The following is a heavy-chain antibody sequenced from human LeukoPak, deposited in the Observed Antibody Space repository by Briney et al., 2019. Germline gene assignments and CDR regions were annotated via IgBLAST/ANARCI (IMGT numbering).Heavy chain of an antibody. CDR3: ATTTIRLGY. Sequence: SETLSLTCTVSGGSISSGTYYWSWIRQPAGKGLEWIGRIYTSGSTNYNPSLKSRVTISVDTSKNQFSLKLSSVTAADTAVYYCATTTIRLGYWGQGTLVTVSS. CDR2: IYTSGST. CDR1: GGSISSGTYY. J-gene: IGHJ4*02. D-gene: IGHD1-1*01. V-gene: IGHV4-61*02.